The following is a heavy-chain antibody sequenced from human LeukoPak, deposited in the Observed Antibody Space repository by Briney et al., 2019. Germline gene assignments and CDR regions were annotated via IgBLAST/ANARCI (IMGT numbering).Heavy chain of an antibody. Sequence: SETLSLTCTVSGGSISSSSYYWGWIRQPPGKGLEWIGSIYYSGSTYYNPSLKSRVTISVDTSKNQFSLKLSSVTAADTAVYYCARAVVEMATIRRFYYYYYYMDVWGKGTTVTVSS. CDR2: IYYSGST. D-gene: IGHD5-24*01. CDR3: ARAVVEMATIRRFYYYYYYMDV. J-gene: IGHJ6*03. CDR1: GGSISSSSYY. V-gene: IGHV4-39*07.